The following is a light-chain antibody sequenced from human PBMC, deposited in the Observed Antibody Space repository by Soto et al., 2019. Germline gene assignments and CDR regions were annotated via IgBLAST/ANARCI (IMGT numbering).Light chain of an antibody. CDR1: QTVRNNY. V-gene: IGKV3-20*01. Sequence: TQSPCTLSVSPGDRVTLYCRASQTVRNNYLAWYQQKPGQTPRLLIYDASSRATGIPDRFSGGGSGTDFTLTISRLEPEDFAVYYCQQFSSYPLTFGGGTEVDI. CDR3: QQFSSYPLT. J-gene: IGKJ4*01. CDR2: DAS.